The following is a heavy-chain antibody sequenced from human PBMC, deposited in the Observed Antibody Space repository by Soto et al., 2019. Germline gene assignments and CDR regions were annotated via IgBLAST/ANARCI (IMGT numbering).Heavy chain of an antibody. CDR2: INPSGGST. D-gene: IGHD6-6*01. Sequence: GASVKVSCKASGYTFTSCYMRWVRQAPGQGLEWMGIINPSGGSTIYAQKFQGRVTMTEDTSADTAYMELSSLRSEDTAVYYCATRSSNWFDPWGQGTLVTVSS. J-gene: IGHJ5*02. CDR1: GYTFTSCY. V-gene: IGHV1-46*01. CDR3: ATRSSNWFDP.